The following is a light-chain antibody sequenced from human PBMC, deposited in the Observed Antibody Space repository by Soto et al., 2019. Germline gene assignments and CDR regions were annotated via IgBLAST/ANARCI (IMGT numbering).Light chain of an antibody. CDR3: QQSYSTPLT. CDR1: QSISSY. CDR2: AAS. J-gene: IGKJ4*01. Sequence: DLQMTQSPSSLSASVGDRVTITCRASQSISSYLNWYQQKPGKAPKLLIYAASSLQSGVPSRFSGSASGTDFTPTISSLQPEDFANYYCQQSYSTPLTFGGGTKVEIK. V-gene: IGKV1-39*01.